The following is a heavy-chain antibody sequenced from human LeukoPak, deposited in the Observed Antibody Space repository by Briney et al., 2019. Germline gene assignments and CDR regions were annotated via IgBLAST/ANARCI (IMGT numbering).Heavy chain of an antibody. CDR2: INHSGST. D-gene: IGHD5-12*01. J-gene: IGHJ4*02. Sequence: SETLSLTCAVYGGSFSGYYWSWLRQPPGKGLEWIGEINHSGSTNYNPSLKSRVTISVDTSKNQFSLKLSSVTAADTAVYYCAGSGYSGYDLNYWGQGTLVTVSS. CDR1: GGSFSGYY. V-gene: IGHV4-34*01. CDR3: AGSGYSGYDLNY.